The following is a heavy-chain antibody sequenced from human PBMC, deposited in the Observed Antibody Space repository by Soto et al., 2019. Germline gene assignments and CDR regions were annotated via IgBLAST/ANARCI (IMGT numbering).Heavy chain of an antibody. CDR3: AHRRRYSSSAGQDYFDY. CDR2: IYWDDDK. V-gene: IGHV2-5*02. CDR1: GFSLSTSGVG. D-gene: IGHD6-6*01. J-gene: IGHJ4*02. Sequence: SGPTLVKPTQTLTLTCTFSGFSLSTSGVGVGWIRQPPGKALEWLALIYWDDDKRYSPSLKSRLTITKDTSKNQVVLTMTNMDPVDTATYYCAHRRRYSSSAGQDYFDYWGQGTLVTVSS.